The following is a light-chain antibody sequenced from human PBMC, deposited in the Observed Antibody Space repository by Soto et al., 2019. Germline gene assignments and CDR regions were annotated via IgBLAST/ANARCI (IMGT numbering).Light chain of an antibody. CDR1: SSDVGGYNY. CDR2: EVS. V-gene: IGLV2-14*01. J-gene: IGLJ2*01. Sequence: QSALTQPASVSGSPGQSITISCTGTSSDVGGYNYVSWYQNHPGKAPKLMIYEVSNRPSGVSNRFSGSKSGNTASLIISGLQAEDEAEYYCSSYTSSNTYVVFGGGTKVTVL. CDR3: SSYTSSNTYVV.